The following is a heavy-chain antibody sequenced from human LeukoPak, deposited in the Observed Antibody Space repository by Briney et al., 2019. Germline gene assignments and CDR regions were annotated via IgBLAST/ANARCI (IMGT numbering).Heavy chain of an antibody. CDR3: AGRYGDSSLDY. D-gene: IGHD4-17*01. CDR2: INSNSGGT. V-gene: IGHV1-2*02. Sequence: ASVKVSCKASGYTFIDYNMHWVRQAPGQGLEWMGWINSNSGGTNYAQKFQGRVTMTRDTSISIVYMELSRLRSDDTAVYYCAGRYGDSSLDYWGQGTLVTVSS. CDR1: GYTFIDYN. J-gene: IGHJ4*02.